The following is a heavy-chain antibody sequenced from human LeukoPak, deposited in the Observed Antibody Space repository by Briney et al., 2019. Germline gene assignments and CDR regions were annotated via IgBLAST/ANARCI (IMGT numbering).Heavy chain of an antibody. CDR1: GFTFSSYG. CDR3: AKDLTPSYYYYGMDV. CDR2: ISYDGSNK. V-gene: IGHV3-30*18. Sequence: PGGSLRLSCAASGFTFSSYGMHWVRQAPGKGLEWVAVISYDGSNKYYADSVKGRFTISRDNSKNTLCLQMNSLRAEDTAVYYCAKDLTPSYYYYGMDVWGQGTTVTVSS. J-gene: IGHJ6*02.